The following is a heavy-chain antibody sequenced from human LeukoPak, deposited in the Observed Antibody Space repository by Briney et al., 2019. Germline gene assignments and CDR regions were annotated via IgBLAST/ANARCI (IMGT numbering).Heavy chain of an antibody. Sequence: AASVTVSCKVSGYTLTELSMHWVRQAPGKGLEWMGGFDPEDGETIYAQKFQGRVTMTEDTSTDTAYMELSSLRSEDTAVYYCATKPQYNWNDTHYYYYGMDVWGKGTTVTVSS. V-gene: IGHV1-24*01. CDR1: GYTLTELS. CDR2: FDPEDGET. CDR3: ATKPQYNWNDTHYYYYGMDV. D-gene: IGHD1-1*01. J-gene: IGHJ6*04.